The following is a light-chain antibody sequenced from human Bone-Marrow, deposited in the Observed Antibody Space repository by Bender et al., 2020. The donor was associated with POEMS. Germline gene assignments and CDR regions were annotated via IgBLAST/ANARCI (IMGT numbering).Light chain of an antibody. CDR1: SSNTGPGYD. Sequence: QSVLTQPPSVSGAPGQRVTISCTGSSSNTGPGYDINWYQHLPGTAPKLLIYDVSNRPSGVPDRFSGSKSGTSASLAITGLQAEDEGDYYCQSYDNSLGGWVFGGGTKLTVL. V-gene: IGLV1-40*01. J-gene: IGLJ3*02. CDR3: QSYDNSLGGWV. CDR2: DVS.